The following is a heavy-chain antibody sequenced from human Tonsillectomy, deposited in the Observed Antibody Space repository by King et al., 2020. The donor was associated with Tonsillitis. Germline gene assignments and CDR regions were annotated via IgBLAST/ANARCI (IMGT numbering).Heavy chain of an antibody. CDR2: IYYSGST. Sequence: QLQESGPGLVKPSETLSLTCTVSGGSISSYFWSWIRQPPGKGLEWIGYIYYSGSTNYNPSLKSRVTISLDTSKNQFSLKLSSVTAADTAVYYCARHKAYYYGSGSYVGPNNGMDVWGQGTTVTVS. CDR1: GGSISSYF. V-gene: IGHV4-59*01. CDR3: ARHKAYYYGSGSYVGPNNGMDV. D-gene: IGHD3-10*01. J-gene: IGHJ6*02.